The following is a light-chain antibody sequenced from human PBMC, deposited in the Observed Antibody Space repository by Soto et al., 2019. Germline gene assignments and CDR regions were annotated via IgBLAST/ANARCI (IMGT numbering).Light chain of an antibody. CDR3: QNYNSYSEE. J-gene: IGKJ1*01. Sequence: DIKITQSPSTLSASVVDRVTITFRASQTISSWLAWYQQKPGKAPKLLIYKASTLKSGVPSRFSGSGSGTEFTLTISSLQPDDFATYYCQNYNSYSEEFGQGTKVDIK. CDR2: KAS. V-gene: IGKV1-5*03. CDR1: QTISSW.